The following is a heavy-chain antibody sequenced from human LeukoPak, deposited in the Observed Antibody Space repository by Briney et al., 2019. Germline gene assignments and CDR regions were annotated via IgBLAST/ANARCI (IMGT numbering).Heavy chain of an antibody. CDR2: ISAYNGNT. J-gene: IGHJ6*03. CDR1: GYTFTSYG. D-gene: IGHD2-2*01. Sequence: ASVKVSCKASGYTFTSYGISWVRQAPGQGLEWMGWISAYNGNTNYAQKLQGRVTMTTDTSTSTAYMELRSLRSDDTAVYYCARLQAQYRSSTSCYLGGDLYYYYYMDVWGKGTTVTVSS. CDR3: ARLQAQYRSSTSCYLGGDLYYYYYMDV. V-gene: IGHV1-18*01.